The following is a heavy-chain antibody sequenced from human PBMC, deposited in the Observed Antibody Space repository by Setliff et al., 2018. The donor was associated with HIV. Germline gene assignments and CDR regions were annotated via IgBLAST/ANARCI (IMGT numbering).Heavy chain of an antibody. D-gene: IGHD2-15*01. CDR1: GHPFSNYD. CDR3: ARDRGHCSGGYCYRPLLYYFYYMDV. CDR2: MNPNSGAT. J-gene: IGHJ6*03. Sequence: ASVKVSCKTSGHPFSNYDIIWVRRATGQGLEWMGWMNPNSGATGYAQKFQGRVTMTRDTSITTAYMELSRLGSDDTAVYYCARDRGHCSGGYCYRPLLYYFYYMDVWGKGATVTVSS. V-gene: IGHV1-8*01.